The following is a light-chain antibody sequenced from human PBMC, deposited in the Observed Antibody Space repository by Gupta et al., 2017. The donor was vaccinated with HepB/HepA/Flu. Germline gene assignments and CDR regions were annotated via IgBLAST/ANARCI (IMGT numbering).Light chain of an antibody. V-gene: IGKV4-1*01. CDR2: WAS. CDR1: QTVLYSSNNKNY. J-gene: IGKJ1*01. Sequence: DIVMTQSPDSLAVSLGERATINCKSSQTVLYSSNNKNYLAWYQQKPGQPPKLLIYWASARESGVPDRFRGSGSGTDFTLTITSLQAEDVAVYYCQQYDSTPQAFGQGTKVEI. CDR3: QQYDSTPQA.